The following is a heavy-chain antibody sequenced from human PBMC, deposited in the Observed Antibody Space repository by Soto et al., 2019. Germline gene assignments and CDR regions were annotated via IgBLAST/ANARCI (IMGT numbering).Heavy chain of an antibody. CDR2: ISYDGSVK. V-gene: IGHV3-30*18. D-gene: IGHD2-8*02. CDR3: AKDGTGGRPYYFDY. J-gene: IGHJ4*02. CDR1: GFIFSNYG. Sequence: GGSLRLSCAASGFIFSNYGMHWARQAPGKGLEWVTIISYDGSVKYYADSVKGRFTISRDNSKNTLYLQMNSLRAEDTAVYYCAKDGTGGRPYYFDYWGQGTLVTVSS.